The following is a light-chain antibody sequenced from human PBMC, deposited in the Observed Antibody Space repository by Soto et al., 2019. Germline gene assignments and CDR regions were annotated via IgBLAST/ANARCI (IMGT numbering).Light chain of an antibody. V-gene: IGKV3-20*01. CDR3: QQYGSSVT. J-gene: IGKJ5*01. Sequence: EIVLTQSPGTLSLSPGERATLSCRASQSVSSSYLTWYQQKPGQAPRVLIYDTSTRATGIPDRFSGSGSGTDFTLTISRLEPEDFAVYYCQQYGSSVTFGHGTRLEIK. CDR2: DTS. CDR1: QSVSSSY.